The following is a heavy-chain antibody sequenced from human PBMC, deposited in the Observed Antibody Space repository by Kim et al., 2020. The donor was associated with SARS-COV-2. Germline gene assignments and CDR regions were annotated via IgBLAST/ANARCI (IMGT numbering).Heavy chain of an antibody. Sequence: SETLSLTCTVSGGSISSYYWSWIRQPPGKGLEWIGYIYYSGSTNYNPSLKSRVTISVDTSKNQFSLKLSSVTAADTAVYYCARLGDILTGYGYYYYGMDVWGQGTTVTVSS. CDR1: GGSISSYY. CDR3: ARLGDILTGYGYYYYGMDV. V-gene: IGHV4-59*13. D-gene: IGHD3-9*01. J-gene: IGHJ6*02. CDR2: IYYSGST.